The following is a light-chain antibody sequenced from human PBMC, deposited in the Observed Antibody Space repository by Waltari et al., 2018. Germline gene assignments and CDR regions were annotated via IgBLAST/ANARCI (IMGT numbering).Light chain of an antibody. CDR3: QSADSSGTYVE. J-gene: IGLJ2*01. CDR1: AFPLQY. V-gene: IGLV3-25*03. Sequence: SYELTQPPSVSVSPGQTARITCSGDAFPLQYAHWYQQKPGQAPVLVIYKDTERPSGIPERFSGSSSGTTVTLNISGVRAEDEADYYCQSADSSGTYVEFGGGTKLTV. CDR2: KDT.